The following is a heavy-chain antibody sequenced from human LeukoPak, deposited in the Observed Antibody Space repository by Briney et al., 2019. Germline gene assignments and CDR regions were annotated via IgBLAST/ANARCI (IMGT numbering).Heavy chain of an antibody. Sequence: SETLSLTCAVYRGSFSGYYWTWIRQSPGKGLEWIGEINHSGTTNYNPSLKSRVTISIDTSKNQFSLKLSSVTAADMAVYYCARGPTIDYDILTGYYYFDYWAQGTLVRVSS. CDR1: RGSFSGYY. CDR3: ARGPTIDYDILTGYYYFDY. V-gene: IGHV4-34*01. D-gene: IGHD3-9*01. CDR2: INHSGTT. J-gene: IGHJ4*02.